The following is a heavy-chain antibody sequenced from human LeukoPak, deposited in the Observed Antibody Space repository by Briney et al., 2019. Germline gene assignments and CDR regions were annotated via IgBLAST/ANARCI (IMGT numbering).Heavy chain of an antibody. J-gene: IGHJ5*02. CDR3: ASCAAPRNDWFDP. CDR2: IYYSGST. Sequence: SQTLSLTCTVSGGSISSGGYYWSWLRQHPGKGLEWIGYIYYSGSTYYNPSLKSRVTISVDTSKNQFSLKLSSVAAADTAVYYCASCAAPRNDWFDPWGQGALVTVSS. CDR1: GGSISSGGYY. D-gene: IGHD2-21*01. V-gene: IGHV4-31*03.